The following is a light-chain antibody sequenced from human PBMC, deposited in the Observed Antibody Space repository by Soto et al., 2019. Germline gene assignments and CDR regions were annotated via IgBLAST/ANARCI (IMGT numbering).Light chain of an antibody. CDR3: SSYTSSSAPSAV. CDR1: SSDVGGYNY. J-gene: IGLJ7*01. CDR2: GVS. V-gene: IGLV2-14*01. Sequence: ALTQPASVSGSPGQSITISCTGTSSDVGGYNYVSWYQQHPGKAPKLMIYGVSNRPSGVSNRFSGSKSGNTASLTISGLQAEDEADYFCSSYTSSSAPSAVFGGGTQLTVL.